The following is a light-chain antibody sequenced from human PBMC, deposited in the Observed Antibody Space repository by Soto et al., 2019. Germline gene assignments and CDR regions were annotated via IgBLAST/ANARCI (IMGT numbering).Light chain of an antibody. CDR3: MQTLESRT. V-gene: IGKV2-28*01. J-gene: IGKJ1*01. CDR2: LGY. CDR1: RNLLKANGYTY. Sequence: DIVMTQSPLSLPVTPGEPASISCRSSRNLLKANGYTYFHWFLQKPGQSPQLLIYLGYNRAPGVPDRFSGTGSGTDFTLKISRVEAEDVGVYYCMQTLESRTFGQGTKVDIK.